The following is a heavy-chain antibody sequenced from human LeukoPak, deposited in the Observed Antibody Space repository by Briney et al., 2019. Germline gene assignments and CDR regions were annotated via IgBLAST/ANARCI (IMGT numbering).Heavy chain of an antibody. J-gene: IGHJ4*02. Sequence: SETLSLTCTVSGGSISSSSYYWGWIRQPPGKGLEWIGRIYTSGSTNYNPSLKSRVTMSVDTSKNQFSLKLSSVTAADTAVYYCAREDLRGQLGYWGQGTLVTVSS. V-gene: IGHV4-39*07. CDR1: GGSISSSSYY. D-gene: IGHD6-6*01. CDR2: IYTSGST. CDR3: AREDLRGQLGY.